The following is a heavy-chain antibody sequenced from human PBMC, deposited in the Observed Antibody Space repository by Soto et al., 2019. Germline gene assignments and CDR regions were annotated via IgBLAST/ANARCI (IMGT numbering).Heavy chain of an antibody. D-gene: IGHD1-7*01. CDR2: IYYSGST. J-gene: IGHJ5*02. CDR3: ARHISSGTNIAAIRSFDP. CDR1: GGSINSYY. Sequence: QVQLQESGPGLVKPSETLSLTCTVSGGSINSYYWSWIRQPPGKGLEWIGYIYYSGSTNYNPSLKSRITISADTSKNQFSLKLSSVTAADTAVYYCARHISSGTNIAAIRSFDPWGLGTLVTVSS. V-gene: IGHV4-59*08.